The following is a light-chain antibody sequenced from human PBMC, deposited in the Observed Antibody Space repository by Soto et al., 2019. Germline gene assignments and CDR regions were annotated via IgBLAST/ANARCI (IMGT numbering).Light chain of an antibody. J-gene: IGKJ1*01. CDR2: RAS. CDR1: QSIVYSDGTAY. V-gene: IGKV2-30*01. Sequence: DVVMTQSPLSLPVTLGQSASISCRSSQSIVYSDGTAYLSWFQQRPGQSPRRLIYRASNRESGVPARFSGSGSGTDFTLQISRVEADDVGIYYCMQGTRWPPTFGQGTKV. CDR3: MQGTRWPPT.